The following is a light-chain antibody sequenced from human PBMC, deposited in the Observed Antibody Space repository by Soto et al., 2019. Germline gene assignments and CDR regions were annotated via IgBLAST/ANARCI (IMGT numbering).Light chain of an antibody. CDR3: QQRKKWPPIT. J-gene: IGKJ5*01. V-gene: IGKV3-11*01. Sequence: DIVLTQSPATLSSSPGARVPLSCRARQSVDNFLAWYQQKPGQPPRLLIYDASNRASGIPARFSGSGSGTDFTLTISSLEPEDLAIYYCQQRKKWPPITFGQGTRLEIK. CDR1: QSVDNF. CDR2: DAS.